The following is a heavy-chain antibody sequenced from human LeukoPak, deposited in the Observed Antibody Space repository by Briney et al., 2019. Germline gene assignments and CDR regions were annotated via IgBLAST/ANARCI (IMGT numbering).Heavy chain of an antibody. CDR1: GFTFSSYA. CDR3: AKSTLWFGELFDP. V-gene: IGHV3-23*01. J-gene: IGHJ5*02. Sequence: GGSLRLSCAASGFTFSSYAMSWVRQAPGKGLEWVSAISGSGGSTYYADSVKGRFTISRDNSKNTLCLQMNGLRAEDTAVYYCAKSTLWFGELFDPWGQGTLVTVSS. D-gene: IGHD3-10*01. CDR2: ISGSGGST.